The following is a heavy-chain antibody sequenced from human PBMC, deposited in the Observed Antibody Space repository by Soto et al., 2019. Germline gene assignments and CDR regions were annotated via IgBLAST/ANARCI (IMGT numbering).Heavy chain of an antibody. V-gene: IGHV1-46*01. J-gene: IGHJ3*02. D-gene: IGHD3-16*02. CDR2: INPSGGST. CDR3: ALHGDDYVWGSYRYDDAFDI. CDR1: GYTFTSCY. Sequence: ASVKVSCKASGYTFTSCYMHWVRQAPGQGLEWMGIINPSGGSTSYAQKFQGRVTMTRDTSTSTVYMELSSLRSEDTAVYYCALHGDDYVWGSYRYDDAFDIWGQGTMVTVSS.